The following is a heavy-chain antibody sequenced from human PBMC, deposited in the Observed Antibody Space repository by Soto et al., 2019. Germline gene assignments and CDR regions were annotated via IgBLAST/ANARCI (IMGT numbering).Heavy chain of an antibody. Sequence: PSETLSLTCTVSGGSISSTSDYWGWIRQPPGKGLECIGSINYRGTTYYNPSLKSRVTMSVDTSKNQFSLKLSSVTAADTAVYYCARSTYTSGGYNGVDVWGEGATVTASS. CDR3: ARSTYTSGGYNGVDV. D-gene: IGHD3-10*01. CDR1: GGSISSTSDY. V-gene: IGHV4-39*01. CDR2: INYRGTT. J-gene: IGHJ6*01.